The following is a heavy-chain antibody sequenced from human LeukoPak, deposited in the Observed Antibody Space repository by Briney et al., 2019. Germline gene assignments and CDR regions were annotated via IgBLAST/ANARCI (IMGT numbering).Heavy chain of an antibody. D-gene: IGHD6-19*01. V-gene: IGHV1-24*01. Sequence: ASVKVSCKVSGYTLTELSMHWVRQAPGNGLEWMGGFDPEDGETIYAQKFQGRVTMTEDTSTDTAYMELSSLRSEDTAVYYCATDMGAYSSGWYVFDYWGEGTLVTASP. CDR1: GYTLTELS. J-gene: IGHJ4*02. CDR2: FDPEDGET. CDR3: ATDMGAYSSGWYVFDY.